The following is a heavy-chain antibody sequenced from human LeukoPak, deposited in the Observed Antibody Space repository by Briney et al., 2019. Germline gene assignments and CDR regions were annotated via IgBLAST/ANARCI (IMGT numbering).Heavy chain of an antibody. CDR1: GFTFSSYA. D-gene: IGHD6-13*01. CDR2: ISYDGSNK. Sequence: GGSLRLSCAASGFTFSSYAMHWVRQAPGKGLEWVAVISYDGSNKYYADSVKGRFTISRDNSKNTLYLQMNSLRAEDTAVYYCARDGIAAAGTFWFDPWGQGTLVTVSS. J-gene: IGHJ5*02. CDR3: ARDGIAAAGTFWFDP. V-gene: IGHV3-30-3*01.